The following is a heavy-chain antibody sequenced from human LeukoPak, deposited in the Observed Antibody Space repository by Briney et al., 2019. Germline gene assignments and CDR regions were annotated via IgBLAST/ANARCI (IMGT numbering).Heavy chain of an antibody. D-gene: IGHD6-19*01. J-gene: IGHJ4*02. CDR3: AFPGGSGWSFDY. CDR1: GFTFSSYG. V-gene: IGHV3-30*02. CDR2: IRYDGSNK. Sequence: SGGSLRLSCAASGFTFSSYGMHWVRQALGKGLEWVAFIRYDGSNKYYADSVKGRFTISRDNSKNTLYLQMKSLRAEDTAVYYCAFPGGSGWSFDYWGQGTLVTVSS.